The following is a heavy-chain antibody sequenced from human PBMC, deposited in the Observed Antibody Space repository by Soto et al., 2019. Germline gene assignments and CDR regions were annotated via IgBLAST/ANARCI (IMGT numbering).Heavy chain of an antibody. CDR3: ARGRVGATNWNWFDP. V-gene: IGHV4-34*01. CDR1: GGSFSDYY. D-gene: IGHD1-26*01. J-gene: IGHJ5*02. Sequence: SETLSLTCAVYGGSFSDYYRNWIRQPPGKGLEWIGEINHRGSTNYNPSLKSRVTISVDTSKNHFSLKLSSVTAADTAVYSCARGRVGATNWNWFDPWGQGTLVTVSS. CDR2: INHRGST.